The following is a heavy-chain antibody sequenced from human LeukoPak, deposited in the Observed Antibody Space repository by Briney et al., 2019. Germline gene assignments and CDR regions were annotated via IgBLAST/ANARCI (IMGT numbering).Heavy chain of an antibody. CDR1: GFTFSSYW. V-gene: IGHV3-7*01. Sequence: PGGSLRLSCAASGFTFSSYWMSWVRQAPGKGLEWVANIKQDGSEKYYVDSVKGRFTISRDNAKNSLYLQMNGLRAEDTAVYYCARGEELLWFGELLGTYNWFDPWGQGTLVTVSS. CDR2: IKQDGSEK. CDR3: ARGEELLWFGELLGTYNWFDP. D-gene: IGHD3-10*01. J-gene: IGHJ5*02.